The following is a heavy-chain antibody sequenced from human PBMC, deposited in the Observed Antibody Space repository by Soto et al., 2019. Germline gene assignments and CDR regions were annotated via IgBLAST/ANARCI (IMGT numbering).Heavy chain of an antibody. J-gene: IGHJ6*03. D-gene: IGHD3-3*01. CDR3: AAKPDFWSGLYYMDV. Sequence: GASVKVSCKASGLTFPSSAMHWVRQARGQRLEWIGWIVVANGNTNYAQKFQERVTITRGMSTSTAYMELSSLRFEDTAVYYCAAKPDFWSGLYYMDVWGKGTTVTVSS. V-gene: IGHV1-58*02. CDR1: GLTFPSSA. CDR2: IVVANGNT.